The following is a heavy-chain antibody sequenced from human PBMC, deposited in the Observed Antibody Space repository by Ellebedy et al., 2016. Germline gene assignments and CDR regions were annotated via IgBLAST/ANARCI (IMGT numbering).Heavy chain of an antibody. CDR3: ARDAPPVVVTATNRSYDAFDI. CDR2: ISSSSSYI. Sequence: GESLKISXAASGFTFSSYSMNWVRQAPGKGLEWVSSISSSSSYIYYADSVKGRFTISRDNAKNSLYLQMNSLRAEDTAVYYCARDAPPVVVTATNRSYDAFDIWGQGTMVTVSS. V-gene: IGHV3-21*01. CDR1: GFTFSSYS. D-gene: IGHD2-21*02. J-gene: IGHJ3*02.